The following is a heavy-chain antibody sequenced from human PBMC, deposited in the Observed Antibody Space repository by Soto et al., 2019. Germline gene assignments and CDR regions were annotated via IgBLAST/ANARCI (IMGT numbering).Heavy chain of an antibody. Sequence: GGSLRLSCAASGFTFSSYEMNWVRQAPGKGLEWVSYISSSGSTIYYADSVKGRFTISRDNAKNSLYLQMNSLRAEDTAVYYCARDQSAGDCSGGSCFLGYYYYGMDVWGQGTTVTVSS. CDR2: ISSSGSTI. D-gene: IGHD2-15*01. CDR3: ARDQSAGDCSGGSCFLGYYYYGMDV. J-gene: IGHJ6*02. V-gene: IGHV3-48*03. CDR1: GFTFSSYE.